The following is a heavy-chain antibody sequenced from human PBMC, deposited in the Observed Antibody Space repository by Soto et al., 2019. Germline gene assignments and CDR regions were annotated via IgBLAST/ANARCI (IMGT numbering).Heavy chain of an antibody. V-gene: IGHV3-30-3*01. CDR1: GFTFTSYE. Sequence: PGGSLRLSCAASGFTFTSYEMHWVRQAPGKGLEWVAIISYDGSNKYYADSVKGRFTISRDNSKNTLYLQMNSLRAEDTAVYYCARDQEMATTTRYYYYGMDVWGQGTTVTVSS. D-gene: IGHD1-1*01. CDR2: ISYDGSNK. CDR3: ARDQEMATTTRYYYYGMDV. J-gene: IGHJ6*02.